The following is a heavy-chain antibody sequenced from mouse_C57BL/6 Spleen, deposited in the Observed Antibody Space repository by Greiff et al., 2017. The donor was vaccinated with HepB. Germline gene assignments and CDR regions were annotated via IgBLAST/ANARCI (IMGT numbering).Heavy chain of an antibody. D-gene: IGHD1-1*01. V-gene: IGHV1-55*01. CDR3: ARRDYCGNYAMDY. J-gene: IGHJ4*01. Sequence: VQLQQPGAELVKPGASVKMSCKASGYTFTSYWITWVKQRPGQGLEWIGDIYPGSGSTNYNEKFKSKATLTVDTSSSTAYMQLSSLTSEDSAVYDGARRDYCGNYAMDYWGQGTSVTVSS. CDR1: GYTFTSYW. CDR2: IYPGSGST.